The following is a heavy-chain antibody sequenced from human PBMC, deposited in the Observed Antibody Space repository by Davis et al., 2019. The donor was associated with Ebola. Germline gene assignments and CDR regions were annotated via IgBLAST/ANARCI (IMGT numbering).Heavy chain of an antibody. V-gene: IGHV3-15*01. J-gene: IGHJ4*02. D-gene: IGHD3-22*01. CDR2: ILSESGGGTT. CDR1: GFTFSNAW. CDR3: GYYSSGSVRN. Sequence: GESLKISCAASGFTFSNAWMTWVRQAPGKGLEWVGRILSESGGGTTDYAALVKDRFTISRDDSKNTLYLQMNSLKIEDTAFYYCGYYSSGSVRNWGLGTLVTVSS.